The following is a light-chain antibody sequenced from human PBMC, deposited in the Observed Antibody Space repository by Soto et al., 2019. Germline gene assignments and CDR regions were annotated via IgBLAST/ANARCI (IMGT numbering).Light chain of an antibody. J-gene: IGLJ2*01. CDR1: SGSIASNY. CDR3: QSYDSSNPVV. CDR2: EDN. V-gene: IGLV6-57*04. Sequence: FMLTQPHSVSESPGKTVTISCTRSSGSIASNYVQWYQQRPGSAPTTVIYEDNQRPSGVPDRFSGSIDSSSNSASLTISGLKTEDEADYYCQSYDSSNPVVFGGGTKSPS.